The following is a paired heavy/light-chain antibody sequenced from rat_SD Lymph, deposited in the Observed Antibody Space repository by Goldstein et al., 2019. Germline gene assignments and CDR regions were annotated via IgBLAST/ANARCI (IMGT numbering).Light chain of an antibody. CDR3: HQSWNSFT. V-gene: IGKV3S8*01. CDR1: ESVSTL. CDR2: KAS. Sequence: DTVLTQSPALAVSPGERVTISCRASESVSTLMHWYQQKPGQQPKLLIYKASNLASGVPARFSGSGSGTDFTFTIDPVEADDIATYYCHQSWNSFTFGSGTKLEIK. J-gene: IGKJ4*01.
Heavy chain of an antibody. CDR3: TRDVPFGYYDGPFAY. CDR1: GFSLTDYS. D-gene: IGHD1-12*02. J-gene: IGHJ3*01. Sequence: EVQLKESGPGLVQPSQTLSLTCTVSGFSLTDYSVHWVRQPPGKGLEWMGVMWSGGSTAYNSALKSRLSISRDTSKSQVFLKMNSLQTEDTAIYYCTRDVPFGYYDGPFAYWGQGTLVTVSS. V-gene: IGHV2S63*01. CDR2: MWSGGST.